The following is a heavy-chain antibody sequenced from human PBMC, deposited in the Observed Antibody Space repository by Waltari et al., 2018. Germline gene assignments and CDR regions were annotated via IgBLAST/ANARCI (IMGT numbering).Heavy chain of an antibody. CDR1: GFTVGNVW. V-gene: IGHV3-15*01. Sequence: EVQLVESGRGLVKPGESLRLSFAAFGFTVGNVWMRLARQAPGKGLEWVGRIKSKGDGGTTDYAAPFKGRFTILRDDSKNRLFLQMNSLKTEDTAVYYCTTDRGIGARPIFDSWGQGTLVTVSS. J-gene: IGHJ4*02. CDR3: TTDRGIGARPIFDS. D-gene: IGHD6-6*01. CDR2: IKSKGDGGTT.